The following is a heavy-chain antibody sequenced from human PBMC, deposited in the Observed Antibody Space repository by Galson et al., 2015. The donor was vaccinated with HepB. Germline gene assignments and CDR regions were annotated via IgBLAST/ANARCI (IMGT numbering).Heavy chain of an antibody. CDR1: GYTLNNYY. CDR3: ARDPPYSSLFDY. V-gene: IGHV1-46*02. CDR2: ISPSVGST. Sequence: SVKVSCKASGYTLNNYYIHWVRQAPGQGLEWMGVISPSVGSTVYAQKFQGRATWTRDTSTATLYMDLSSLTSEDTAVYYCARDPPYSSLFDYWGQGTLVTVSS. J-gene: IGHJ4*02. D-gene: IGHD5-18*01.